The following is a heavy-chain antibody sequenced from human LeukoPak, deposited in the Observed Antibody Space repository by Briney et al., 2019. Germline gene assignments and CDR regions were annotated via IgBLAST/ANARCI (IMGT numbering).Heavy chain of an antibody. CDR3: ARPAGHHNNGRFDF. V-gene: IGHV4-39*01. CDR1: GGAISNSELY. J-gene: IGHJ4*02. CDR2: IYYSGST. D-gene: IGHD1-1*01. Sequence: PSETLSLTCTVSGGAISNSELYWGWVRQPPGKGLEWIAMIYYSGSTYSNPSLKGRVTISVDTSKNQFSLKVRSVTAADSAVYFCARPAGHHNNGRFDFWGQGVLVSVSS.